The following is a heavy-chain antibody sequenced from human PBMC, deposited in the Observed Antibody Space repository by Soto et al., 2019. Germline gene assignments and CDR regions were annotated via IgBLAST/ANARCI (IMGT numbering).Heavy chain of an antibody. CDR3: ARVRRTYDISSYDIGY. Sequence: PGGSLTLFSAASGFTVSSYWMRWDRQAPGKGLEWVANIKHDGSEKYYVDSVKGRFTISRDNAKNSLYLQMNSLRAEDTAVYYCARVRRTYDISSYDIGYWGHVTLFPVSS. V-gene: IGHV3-7*01. J-gene: IGHJ4*01. CDR1: GFTVSSYW. D-gene: IGHD3-22*01. CDR2: IKHDGSEK.